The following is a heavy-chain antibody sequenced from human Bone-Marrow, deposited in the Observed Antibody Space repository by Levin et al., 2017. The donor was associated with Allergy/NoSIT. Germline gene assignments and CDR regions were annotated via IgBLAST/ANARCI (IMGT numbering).Heavy chain of an antibody. Sequence: PGGSLRLSCAASGFTFSSYGMHWVRQAPGKGLEWVAVIWYDGSNKYYADSVKGRFTISRDNSKNTLYLQMNSLRAEDTAVYYCARDESDWELLRGYYYYYYGMDGWGQGTTVTVSS. J-gene: IGHJ6*02. CDR1: GFTFSSYG. V-gene: IGHV3-33*01. D-gene: IGHD1-26*01. CDR3: ARDESDWELLRGYYYYYYGMDG. CDR2: IWYDGSNK.